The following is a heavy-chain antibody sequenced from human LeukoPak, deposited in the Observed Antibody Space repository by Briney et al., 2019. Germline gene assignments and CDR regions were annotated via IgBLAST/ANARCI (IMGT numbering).Heavy chain of an antibody. V-gene: IGHV1-69*06. J-gene: IGHJ4*02. D-gene: IGHD1-26*01. Sequence: SVKVSCKASGRTFSSYAISWVRQAPGQGLEWRGGIIPIFGTANYAQKFQGRVTITADKSTSTAYMELSSLRSEDTAVYYCARVGGSYSLRYYFDYWGQGTLVTVSS. CDR1: GRTFSSYA. CDR2: IIPIFGTA. CDR3: ARVGGSYSLRYYFDY.